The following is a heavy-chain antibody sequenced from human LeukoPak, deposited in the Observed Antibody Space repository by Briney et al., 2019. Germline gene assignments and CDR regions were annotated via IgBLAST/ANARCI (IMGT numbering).Heavy chain of an antibody. Sequence: SETLSLTCLVSGGSMSSYFWSWIRQPAGKGLEWIGRFYSSGNNNYNPSLRSRVTMSADTSKNQFSLKLSSVTAADTAVYYCARRRYSSSWYGYYYMDVWGKGTTVTISS. D-gene: IGHD6-13*01. V-gene: IGHV4-4*07. CDR3: ARRRYSSSWYGYYYMDV. CDR2: FYSSGNN. CDR1: GGSMSSYF. J-gene: IGHJ6*03.